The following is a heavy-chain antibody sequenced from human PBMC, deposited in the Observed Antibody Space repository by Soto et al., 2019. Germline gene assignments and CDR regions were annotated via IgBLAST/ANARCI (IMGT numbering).Heavy chain of an antibody. Sequence: QLQLQESGPGLVKPSETLSLTCTVSGGSISSSSYYWGWIRQPPGKGLEWIGSIYYSGSTYYNPSLKSRVTISVDTSKNQFSLKLSSVTAADTAVYYCARRRQQWLAGGVAFDIWGQGTMVTVSS. J-gene: IGHJ3*02. D-gene: IGHD6-19*01. CDR3: ARRRQQWLAGGVAFDI. CDR2: IYYSGST. V-gene: IGHV4-39*01. CDR1: GGSISSSSYY.